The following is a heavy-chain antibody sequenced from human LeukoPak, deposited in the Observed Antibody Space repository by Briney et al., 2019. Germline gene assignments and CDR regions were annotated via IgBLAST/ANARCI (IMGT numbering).Heavy chain of an antibody. CDR2: ISYSGNT. V-gene: IGHV4-61*05. D-gene: IGHD3-10*01. CDR3: ARGDPEGASTYYLDY. Sequence: PSETLSLTCTVSGGSISSSSYYWGWIRQPPGKGLEWIGYISYSGNTNYNPSLKSRVSISVDRSKNQFSLKLRSVTAADTAVYYCARGDPEGASTYYLDYWGQGAQVTVSS. J-gene: IGHJ4*02. CDR1: GGSISSSSYY.